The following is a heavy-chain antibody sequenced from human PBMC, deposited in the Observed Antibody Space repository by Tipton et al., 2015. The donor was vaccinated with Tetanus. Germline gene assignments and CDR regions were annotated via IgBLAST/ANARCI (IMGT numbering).Heavy chain of an antibody. D-gene: IGHD6-19*01. Sequence: QLVQSGAEVKKPGESLKISCKASGYIFTSYWIGWVRQMPGKGLEWMGIIYPGDSATRYSPSFQGQVTFSADKSIGTAYLQWSSLKASDTAMYYCAKRVAGAGIYYFDYYGQGTLVTVSS. CDR3: AKRVAGAGIYYFDY. V-gene: IGHV5-51*01. CDR1: GYIFTSYW. J-gene: IGHJ4*02. CDR2: IYPGDSAT.